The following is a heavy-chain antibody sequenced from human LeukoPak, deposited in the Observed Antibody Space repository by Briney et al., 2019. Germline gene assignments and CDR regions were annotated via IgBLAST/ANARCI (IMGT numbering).Heavy chain of an antibody. Sequence: SKTLSLTCAVYGGSFSGYYWSWIRQPPGKGLEWIGEINHSGSTNYNPSLKSRVTISVDTSKNQFSLKLSSVTAADTAVYYCAREAYSSGSYWGQGTLVTVSS. V-gene: IGHV4-34*01. D-gene: IGHD6-19*01. CDR2: INHSGST. J-gene: IGHJ4*02. CDR3: AREAYSSGSY. CDR1: GGSFSGYY.